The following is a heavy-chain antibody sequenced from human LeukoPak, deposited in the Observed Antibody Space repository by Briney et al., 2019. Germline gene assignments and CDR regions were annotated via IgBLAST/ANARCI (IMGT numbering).Heavy chain of an antibody. CDR1: GCTFSRDA. D-gene: IGHD1-26*01. CDR3: ARGGGSYSY. Sequence: PGGSLRLSCAGSGCTFSRDAMNWVRQAPGKGLEWVSSINSRSTHTAYADSVKGRFTISRDNGNNSVFLQMNSLGVDDTAIYFCARGGGSYSYWGQGVRVTVSS. CDR2: INSRSTHT. V-gene: IGHV3-21*01. J-gene: IGHJ4*02.